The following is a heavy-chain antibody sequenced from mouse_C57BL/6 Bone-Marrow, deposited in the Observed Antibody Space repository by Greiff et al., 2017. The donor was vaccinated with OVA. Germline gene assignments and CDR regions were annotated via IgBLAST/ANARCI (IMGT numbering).Heavy chain of an antibody. CDR3: AYFGY. J-gene: IGHJ2*01. V-gene: IGHV1-59*01. CDR2: IDPSDSYT. CDR1: GYTFTSYW. Sequence: QVQLQQPGAELVRPGTSVKLSCKASGYTFTSYWMHWVKQRPGQGLEWIGVIDPSDSYTNYNQKFKGKATLTVDTSSSTAYMQLSSLTSEDSAVYYCAYFGYWGQGTTLTVSS.